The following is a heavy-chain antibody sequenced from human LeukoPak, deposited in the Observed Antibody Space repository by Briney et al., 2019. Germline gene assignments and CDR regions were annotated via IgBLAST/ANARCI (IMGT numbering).Heavy chain of an antibody. Sequence: SETLSLTCTVSGGSISSYYWNWIRQPPGKGLEWIGYIYYSGSTNYNPSLKSRVTISVDTSKNQFSLKLSSVTAADTAVYYCARGSRDGSGSPIMDVWGKGTTVTISS. D-gene: IGHD3-10*01. V-gene: IGHV4-59*01. CDR1: GGSISSYY. J-gene: IGHJ6*03. CDR2: IYYSGST. CDR3: ARGSRDGSGSPIMDV.